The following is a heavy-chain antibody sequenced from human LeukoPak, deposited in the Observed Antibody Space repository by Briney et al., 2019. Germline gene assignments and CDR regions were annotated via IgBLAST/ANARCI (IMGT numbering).Heavy chain of an antibody. J-gene: IGHJ4*02. Sequence: ASVKVSCKASGFTFTGYYMHWVRQAPGQGLEWMGWINPNSGGTNYAQKFQGRVTITRDTSISTAYMELSRLRSDDTAVYYCARSGRTGDYTFDYWGQGTLVTVSS. CDR1: GFTFTGYY. CDR2: INPNSGGT. CDR3: ARSGRTGDYTFDY. V-gene: IGHV1-2*02. D-gene: IGHD7-27*01.